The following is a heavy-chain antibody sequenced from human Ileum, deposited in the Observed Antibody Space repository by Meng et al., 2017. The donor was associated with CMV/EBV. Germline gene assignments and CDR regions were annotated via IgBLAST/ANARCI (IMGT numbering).Heavy chain of an antibody. J-gene: IGHJ4*02. D-gene: IGHD2-8*02. V-gene: IGHV1-2*02. CDR3: ARKMGVYYFDY. CDR2: IDPNSGGT. CDR1: GYTFTAYY. Sequence: VQGVQSGAEVKEPGAYVKVSCKASGYTFTAYYMHWVRQAPGQGLEWMGWIDPNSGGTNYAQKFQGRVTMTRDTSINTAYMELSRLRYDDTAVYYCARKMGVYYFDYWGQGTLVTVSS.